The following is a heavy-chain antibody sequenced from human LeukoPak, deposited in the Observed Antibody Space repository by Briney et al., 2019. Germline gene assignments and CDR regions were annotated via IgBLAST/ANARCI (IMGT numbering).Heavy chain of an antibody. Sequence: APVKVSCKASGYTFTGYYMHWVRQAPGQGLEWMGWINPNSGGTNYAQKFQGRVTMTRDTSISTAYMELSRLRSDDTAVYYCAREWGITGTTGYFDYWGQGTLVTVPS. CDR2: INPNSGGT. J-gene: IGHJ4*02. D-gene: IGHD1-20*01. CDR1: GYTFTGYY. V-gene: IGHV1-2*02. CDR3: AREWGITGTTGYFDY.